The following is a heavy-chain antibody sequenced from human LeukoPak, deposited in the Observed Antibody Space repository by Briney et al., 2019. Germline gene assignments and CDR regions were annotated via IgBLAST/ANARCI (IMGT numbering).Heavy chain of an antibody. V-gene: IGHV3-53*04. D-gene: IGHD3-22*01. Sequence: GGSLRLSCAASGFSVSGNYMSWVRQAPGKGLEWVSAIYSGGATYYTDSVKGRLTMSRHTSKNTLDLQMNSLRVEDTAVYYCARWKMEGIVVDVFDIWGQGTRVTVSS. J-gene: IGHJ3*02. CDR3: ARWKMEGIVVDVFDI. CDR2: IYSGGAT. CDR1: GFSVSGNY.